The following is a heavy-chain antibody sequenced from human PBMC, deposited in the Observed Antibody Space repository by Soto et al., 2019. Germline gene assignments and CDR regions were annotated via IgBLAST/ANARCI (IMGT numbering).Heavy chain of an antibody. J-gene: IGHJ4*02. CDR3: ARESEDLTSNFDY. Sequence: KPGESQRLSYAASGFTFTRYSMNWVRQAPGKGLEWVSSISSTTNYIYYADSMKGRFTVSRDNAKNSVYLEMNSLSAEDTALYYCARESEDLTSNFDYWGQGTLVTVSS. V-gene: IGHV3-21*01. CDR1: GFTFTRYS. CDR2: ISSTTNYI.